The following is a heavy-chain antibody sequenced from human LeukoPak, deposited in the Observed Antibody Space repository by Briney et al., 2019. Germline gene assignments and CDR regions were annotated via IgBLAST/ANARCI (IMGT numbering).Heavy chain of an antibody. CDR2: IXXSXXX. CDR1: GGSISGSSYY. CDR3: ARHYGP. D-gene: IGHD3-10*01. V-gene: IGHV4-39*01. Sequence: SETLSLTCTVSGGSISGSSYYWGWIRQPPGKGLEWIGXIXXSXXXXYNPSLKSRVTIXVDTSKNQFSLKLNSVTATDTAVYYCARHYGPWAQGTLVTVSS. J-gene: IGHJ4*02.